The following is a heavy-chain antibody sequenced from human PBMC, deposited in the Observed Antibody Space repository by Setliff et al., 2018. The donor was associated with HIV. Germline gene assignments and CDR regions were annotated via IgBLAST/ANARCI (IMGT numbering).Heavy chain of an antibody. CDR1: GYTFTSYY. CDR2: INPSGGST. Sequence: GASVKVSCKASGYTFTSYYMHWVRQAPGQGLEWMGIINPSGGSTSYAQKFQGRVTMTRDTSTSTVYMELSSLRSEDTAVYYCSRSHSSHDAFDIWGQGTMVTVSS. J-gene: IGHJ3*02. V-gene: IGHV1-46*01. CDR3: SRSHSSHDAFDI. D-gene: IGHD6-13*01.